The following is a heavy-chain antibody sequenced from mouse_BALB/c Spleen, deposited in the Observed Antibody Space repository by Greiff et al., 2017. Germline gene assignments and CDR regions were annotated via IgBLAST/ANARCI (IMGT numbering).Heavy chain of an antibody. Sequence: VKLMDSGAELARPGASVKLSCKASGYTFTSYWMQWVKQRPGQGLEWIGAIYPGDGDTRYTQKFKGKATLTADKSSSTAYMQLSSLASEDSAVYYCARSGSSYLRFDVWGAGTTVTVSS. CDR3: ARSGSSYLRFDV. CDR1: GYTFTSYW. CDR2: IYPGDGDT. D-gene: IGHD1-1*01. V-gene: IGHV1-87*01. J-gene: IGHJ1*01.